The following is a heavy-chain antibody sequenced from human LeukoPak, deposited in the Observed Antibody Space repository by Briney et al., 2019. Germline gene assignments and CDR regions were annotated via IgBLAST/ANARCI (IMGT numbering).Heavy chain of an antibody. CDR2: IYSGGST. CDR1: GFTVSSNY. J-gene: IGHJ4*02. CDR3: AKSEYNWNDFDY. V-gene: IGHV3-66*01. D-gene: IGHD1-1*01. Sequence: GGSLRLSCAASGFTVSSNYMSWVRQAPGKGLEWVSVIYSGGSTYYADSVKGRFTISRDNSKNTLYLQMNSLRAEDTAVYYCAKSEYNWNDFDYWGQGTLVTVSS.